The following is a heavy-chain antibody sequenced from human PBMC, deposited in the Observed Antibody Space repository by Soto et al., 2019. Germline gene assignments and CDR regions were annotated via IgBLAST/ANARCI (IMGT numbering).Heavy chain of an antibody. Sequence: EVQLVESGGGLVQPGRSLRLSCAASGFTFDDFAMHWVRQAPGKGLEWVSGISWNSAMIGYADSVKGRFTISRDNAKNSLYLQMNRLRPEDTALYFCAKDTRADRGAIDYWGQVKLVSFFS. J-gene: IGHJ4*02. CDR2: ISWNSAMI. CDR3: AKDTRADRGAIDY. D-gene: IGHD3-10*01. CDR1: GFTFDDFA. V-gene: IGHV3-9*01.